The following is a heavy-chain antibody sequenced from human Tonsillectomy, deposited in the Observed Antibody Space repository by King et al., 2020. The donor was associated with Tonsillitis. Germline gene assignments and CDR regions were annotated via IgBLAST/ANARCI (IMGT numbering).Heavy chain of an antibody. J-gene: IGHJ4*02. Sequence: VQLQESGPGLVKPSETLSLTCTVSGGSLSSHHWSWVRQSPGRGLEWIGYLYYSGSTKSNPPLNSRVTLSGDTAKNHFSLKLAPVTAADTAVYFCAGTRSSAFYYDFWGQGSLVTVSS. CDR2: LYYSGST. CDR1: GGSLSSHH. V-gene: IGHV4-59*11. CDR3: AGTRSSAFYYDF. D-gene: IGHD6-19*01.